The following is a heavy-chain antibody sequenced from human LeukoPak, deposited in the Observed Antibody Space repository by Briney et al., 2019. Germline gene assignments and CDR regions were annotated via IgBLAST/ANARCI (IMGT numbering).Heavy chain of an antibody. CDR3: AREVAGVNYFDY. V-gene: IGHV1-69*13. CDR2: IIPIFGTA. Sequence: SVTVSCKASGCTFSSYAISWVRQAPGQGLEWMGGIIPIFGTANYAQRFQGRVTITADESTSTAYMELSSLRSEDTAVYYCAREVAGVNYFDYWGQGTLVTVSS. CDR1: GCTFSSYA. D-gene: IGHD6-19*01. J-gene: IGHJ4*02.